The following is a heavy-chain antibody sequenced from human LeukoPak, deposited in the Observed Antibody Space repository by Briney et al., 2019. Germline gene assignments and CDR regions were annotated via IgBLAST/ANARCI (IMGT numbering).Heavy chain of an antibody. D-gene: IGHD5-24*01. V-gene: IGHV3-74*01. CDR1: GFTFSCYW. CDR3: ARDRGRDGYNPYWFDP. Sequence: PGGSLRLSCAASGFTFSCYWMHWVRQAPGKGLVWVSRINSDGSSTSYADSVKGRFTISRDNAKNTLYLQMNSLRAEDTAVYYCARDRGRDGYNPYWFDPWGQGTLVTVSS. CDR2: INSDGSST. J-gene: IGHJ5*02.